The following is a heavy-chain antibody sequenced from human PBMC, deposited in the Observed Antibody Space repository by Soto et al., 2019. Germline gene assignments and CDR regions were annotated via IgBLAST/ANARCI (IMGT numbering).Heavy chain of an antibody. D-gene: IGHD3-22*01. CDR3: ARDLHYYDSIPLWGYYFDY. V-gene: IGHV6-1*01. CDR1: GDSVSSNSAA. Sequence: KQSRTLSLTCAISGDSVSSNSAAWNWIRQSPSRGLEWLGRTYYRSKWYNDYAVSVKSRITINPDTSKNQFSLQLNSVTPEDTAVYYCARDLHYYDSIPLWGYYFDYWGQGTLVTVSS. CDR2: TYYRSKWYN. J-gene: IGHJ4*02.